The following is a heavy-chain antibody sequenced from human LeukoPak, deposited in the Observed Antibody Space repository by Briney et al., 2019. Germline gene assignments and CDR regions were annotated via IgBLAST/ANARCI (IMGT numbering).Heavy chain of an antibody. D-gene: IGHD6-13*01. CDR2: ISSSGSTI. CDR3: AKDRGTSWLGFDY. CDR1: GFTFSSYE. J-gene: IGHJ4*02. Sequence: GGSLRLSCAASGFTFSSYEMNWVRQAPGKGLEWVSYISSSGSTIYYADSVKGRFTISRDNSKNSLYLQMNSLRTEDTALYYCAKDRGTSWLGFDYWGQGTLVTVSS. V-gene: IGHV3-48*03.